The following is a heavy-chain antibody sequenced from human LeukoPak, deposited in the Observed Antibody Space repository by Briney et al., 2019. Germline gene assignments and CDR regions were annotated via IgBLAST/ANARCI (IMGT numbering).Heavy chain of an antibody. V-gene: IGHV4-61*01. CDR3: ANYDGAPRY. CDR2: IYYSGST. CDR1: GGSVSSGSYF. Sequence: SETLSLTCTVSGGSVSSGSYFWSWIRQPPGKGLEWIGYIYYSGSTNYNPSLKSRVTISRDTSKNQFSLKLNSVAAADTAVYYCANYDGAPRYWGQGTLVTVSS. D-gene: IGHD3-22*01. J-gene: IGHJ4*02.